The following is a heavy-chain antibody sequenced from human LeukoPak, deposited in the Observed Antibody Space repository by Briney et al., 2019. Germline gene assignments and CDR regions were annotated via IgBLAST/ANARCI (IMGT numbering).Heavy chain of an antibody. CDR2: IYYSGST. J-gene: IGHJ4*02. Sequence: KSSETLSLTCTVSGGSISSSSYYWGWIRQPPGKGLEWIGSIYYSGSTYYNPSLKSRVTISVDTSKNQFSLKLSSVTAADTAVYYCARRMVRGPLGYWGQGTLVTVSS. D-gene: IGHD3-10*01. CDR1: GGSISSSSYY. V-gene: IGHV4-39*07. CDR3: ARRMVRGPLGY.